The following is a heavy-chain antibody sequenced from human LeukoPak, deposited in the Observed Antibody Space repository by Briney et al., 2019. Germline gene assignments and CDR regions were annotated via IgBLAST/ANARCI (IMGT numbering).Heavy chain of an antibody. J-gene: IGHJ5*02. Sequence: SGGSLRLSCAASGFTFSSYAMSWVRQAPGKGLEWVSAISGSGGSTYYADSVKGRFTISRDNSKNTLYLQMNSLRAEDTAVYYCAKDVPAAAPKPVNWFDPWGQGTLVTVSS. CDR3: AKDVPAAAPKPVNWFDP. CDR2: ISGSGGST. V-gene: IGHV3-23*01. CDR1: GFTFSSYA. D-gene: IGHD2-2*01.